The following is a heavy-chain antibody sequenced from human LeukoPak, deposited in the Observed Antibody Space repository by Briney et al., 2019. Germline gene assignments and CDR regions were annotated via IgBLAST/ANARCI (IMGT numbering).Heavy chain of an antibody. D-gene: IGHD2-2*01. CDR2: ISGDGGST. V-gene: IGHV3-43*02. J-gene: IGHJ4*02. Sequence: SGGSLRLSCAASGFTFDDYAMHWVRQAPGKGLEWVSLISGDGGSTYYADSVKGRFTISRDNSKNTLYLQMNSLRAEDTAVYYCAKGTIVVVPAANFDYWGQGTLVTVSS. CDR1: GFTFDDYA. CDR3: AKGTIVVVPAANFDY.